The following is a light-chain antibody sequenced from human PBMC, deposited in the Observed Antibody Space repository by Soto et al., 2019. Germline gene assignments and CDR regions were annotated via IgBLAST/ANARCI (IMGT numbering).Light chain of an antibody. Sequence: DIQMTQSPSSLSGSLGDRVTITCRASQTIDVYLNWYQKKPGKAPKLLIYGASSLQSGVPSRFSGSGSGTDFTLTISNLQPEDLATYYCPQTYTTPLFGQGTRLDLK. V-gene: IGKV1-39*01. CDR2: GAS. CDR3: PQTYTTPL. J-gene: IGKJ5*01. CDR1: QTIDVY.